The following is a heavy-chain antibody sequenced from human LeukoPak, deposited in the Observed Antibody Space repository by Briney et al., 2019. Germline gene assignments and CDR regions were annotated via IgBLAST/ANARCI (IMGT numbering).Heavy chain of an antibody. V-gene: IGHV3-7*03. D-gene: IGHD4-23*01. CDR1: GFTFGIFW. CDR3: ARDAGYGGNSDY. CDR2: IKEDGSEK. Sequence: GGSLRLSCEASGFTFGIFWMTWVRQAPGEGLESVAYIKEDGSEKYYVDSVKGRFTISRDNAKNSLYLQMNSLRAEDTGVYYCARDAGYGGNSDYWGQGTLVTVSS. J-gene: IGHJ4*02.